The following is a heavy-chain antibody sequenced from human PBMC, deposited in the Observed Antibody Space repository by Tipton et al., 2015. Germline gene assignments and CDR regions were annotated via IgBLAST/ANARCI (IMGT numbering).Heavy chain of an antibody. CDR2: IIPAFGTT. CDR1: GGTFSTYA. J-gene: IGHJ6*02. V-gene: IGHV1-69*01. CDR3: AKSGFGELLYGMDV. D-gene: IGHD3-10*01. Sequence: QVQLVQSGAEVKKPGSSVNVSCRASGGTFSTYAISWVRQAPGQGLEWMGGIIPAFGTTNYAQKFQGRVTLTADESTSTAYMDLSSLRSEDTAVYYCAKSGFGELLYGMDVWGQGTTVTVSS.